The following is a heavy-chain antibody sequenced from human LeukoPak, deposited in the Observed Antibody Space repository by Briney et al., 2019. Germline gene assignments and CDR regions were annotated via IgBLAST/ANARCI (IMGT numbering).Heavy chain of an antibody. CDR1: GFTFSDYY. Sequence: PGGSLRLSCAASGFTFSDYYMSWIRQAPGKGLEWVSYISSSGSTIYYADSVKGRFTISRDNAKNSLYLQMNSLRAEDTAVYYCARDYYDSSGYPLTDGPWGQGTLVTVSS. CDR2: ISSSGSTI. D-gene: IGHD3-22*01. J-gene: IGHJ5*02. CDR3: ARDYYDSSGYPLTDGP. V-gene: IGHV3-11*04.